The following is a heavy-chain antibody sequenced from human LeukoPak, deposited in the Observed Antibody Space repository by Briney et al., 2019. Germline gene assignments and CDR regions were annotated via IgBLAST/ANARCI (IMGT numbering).Heavy chain of an antibody. CDR2: ISGSGGST. D-gene: IGHD6-19*01. CDR3: ARDLAAVAGPHWYFDL. V-gene: IGHV3-23*01. J-gene: IGHJ2*01. CDR1: GFTFSSYA. Sequence: PGGSLRLSCAASGFTFSSYAMNWVRQAPGKGLEWVSAISGSGGSTYYADSVKGRFTISRDNSKNTLYLQMNSLRVADTAVYYYARDLAAVAGPHWYFDLWGRGTLVTVSS.